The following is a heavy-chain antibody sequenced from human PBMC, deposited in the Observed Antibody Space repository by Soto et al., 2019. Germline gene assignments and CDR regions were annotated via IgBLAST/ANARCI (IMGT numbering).Heavy chain of an antibody. D-gene: IGHD6-13*01. J-gene: IGHJ4*02. CDR1: GFTFSSYG. Sequence: LRLSCAASGFTFSSYGMHWVRQAPGKGLEWVAVISYDGSNKYYADSVKGRFTISRDNSKNTLYLQMNSLRAEDTAVYYCAKLGLGQQLALFDCWGQGTLVTVSS. V-gene: IGHV3-30*18. CDR2: ISYDGSNK. CDR3: AKLGLGQQLALFDC.